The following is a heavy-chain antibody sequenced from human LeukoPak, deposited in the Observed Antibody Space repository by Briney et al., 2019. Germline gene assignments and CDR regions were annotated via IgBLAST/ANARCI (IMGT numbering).Heavy chain of an antibody. Sequence: SGGSLRLSCAASGFTFSDYYMTWIRQVPGEGLEWVSYISSSGTTKYYADSVKGRFTISRDNAKNSLYLQMNSLRAEDTAVYYCARTGYCSGATCFYYYSYYMDVWGKGTTATVSS. CDR3: ARTGYCSGATCFYYYSYYMDV. CDR1: GFTFSDYY. CDR2: ISSSGTTK. V-gene: IGHV3-11*04. J-gene: IGHJ6*03. D-gene: IGHD2-15*01.